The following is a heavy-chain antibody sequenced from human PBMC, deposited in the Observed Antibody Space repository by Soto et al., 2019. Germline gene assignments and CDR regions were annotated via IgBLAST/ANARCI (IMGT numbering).Heavy chain of an antibody. D-gene: IGHD1-1*01. CDR2: ISRGGTDT. J-gene: IGHJ6*03. V-gene: IGHV3-21*01. Sequence: EVQMVESGGGLVKPGGSLRLSCVASGITFSNSGMNWVRQAPGKGLEWVSAISRGGTDTYYTDSVGGRFTVSRDNPKNSLYLAMTSLSAEDLAVYYCARWGELADYYYSVDVWGKGNTVSVYS. CDR3: ARWGELADYYYSVDV. CDR1: GITFSNSG.